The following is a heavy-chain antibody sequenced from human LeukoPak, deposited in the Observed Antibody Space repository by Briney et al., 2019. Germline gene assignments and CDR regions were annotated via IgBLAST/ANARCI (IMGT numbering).Heavy chain of an antibody. V-gene: IGHV3-30*04. Sequence: PGGSLRLSCAASGFTLRTYAMNWVRKAPGKGLEWVAVISDDGSNKYYAESVKGQFTISRDNSKNTLYLQMNSLRAEDTAVYYCARDAYYYYMDVWGKGTTVTVSS. J-gene: IGHJ6*03. CDR2: ISDDGSNK. CDR3: ARDAYYYYMDV. CDR1: GFTLRTYA.